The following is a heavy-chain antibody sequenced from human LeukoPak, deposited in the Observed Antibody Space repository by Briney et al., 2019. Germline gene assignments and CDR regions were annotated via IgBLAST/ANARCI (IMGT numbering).Heavy chain of an antibody. CDR3: ARGGGSYSSGWYFDY. V-gene: IGHV3-48*03. J-gene: IGHJ4*02. D-gene: IGHD6-19*01. CDR1: GFTFSSYE. Sequence: GGSLRLSCAASGFTFSSYEMHWVRQAPGKGLEWVSYISSSGSTIYYADSVKGRFTISRDNAKNSLYLQMNSLRAEDTAVYYCARGGGSYSSGWYFDYWGQGTLVTVSS. CDR2: ISSSGSTI.